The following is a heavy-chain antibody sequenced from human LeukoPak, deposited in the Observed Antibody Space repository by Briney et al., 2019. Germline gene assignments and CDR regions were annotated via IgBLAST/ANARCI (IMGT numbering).Heavy chain of an antibody. CDR3: ARGMRYFDWSLES. Sequence: GGSLRLSCAASGFTFSDYYMTWVRQAPGKGLDWVSYITTSGSTIYYADSVKGRFTISRDNARNSLYLQMNSLRAEDTAVYYCARGMRYFDWSLESWGQGTLVTVSS. CDR2: ITTSGSTI. J-gene: IGHJ4*02. V-gene: IGHV3-11*01. CDR1: GFTFSDYY. D-gene: IGHD3-9*01.